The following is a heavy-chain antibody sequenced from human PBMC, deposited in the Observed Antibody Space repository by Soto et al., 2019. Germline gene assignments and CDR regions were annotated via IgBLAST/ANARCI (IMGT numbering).Heavy chain of an antibody. Sequence: QVQLVQSGAEVKKPGASVKVSCKASGYTFTSYGISWVRQAPGQGLEWMGWISAYNGNTNYAQKLQGRVTMTTDTSTSTAYMELRRLRSDDTAVYYWARAGEYYGSGSYHYFGMDVWGQGTTVTVSS. D-gene: IGHD3-10*01. CDR1: GYTFTSYG. CDR2: ISAYNGNT. CDR3: ARAGEYYGSGSYHYFGMDV. V-gene: IGHV1-18*01. J-gene: IGHJ6*02.